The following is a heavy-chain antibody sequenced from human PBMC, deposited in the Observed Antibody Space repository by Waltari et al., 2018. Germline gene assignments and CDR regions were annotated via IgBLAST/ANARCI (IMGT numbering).Heavy chain of an antibody. Sequence: LVESGGGVVQPGRSLRLSCSASGFSLSGCSMHWVRQAPGKGLEWVAVKPYDGSTEYYADSVKGRFTISRDSSKNTVYLQMDNLRPEDTAVYFCARDPHDLWSGSNWFDPWGQGTLVTVSS. CDR2: KPYDGSTE. J-gene: IGHJ5*02. CDR3: ARDPHDLWSGSNWFDP. D-gene: IGHD3-3*01. V-gene: IGHV3-30*04. CDR1: GFSLSGCS.